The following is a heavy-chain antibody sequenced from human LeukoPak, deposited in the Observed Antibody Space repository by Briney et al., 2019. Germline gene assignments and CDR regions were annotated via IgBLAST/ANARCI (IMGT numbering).Heavy chain of an antibody. CDR1: GYSFFSNYW. J-gene: IGHJ4*02. Sequence: GESLKISCKAYGYSFFSNYWIAWVRQMPGKGLEWMGIIYPGDSDTRYSPSFQGQVTISADKSISTAYLQWSSLKASDTAMYYCARQKYSSGWLGVDYWGQGTLVTVSS. CDR3: ARQKYSSGWLGVDY. CDR2: IYPGDSDT. V-gene: IGHV5-51*01. D-gene: IGHD6-19*01.